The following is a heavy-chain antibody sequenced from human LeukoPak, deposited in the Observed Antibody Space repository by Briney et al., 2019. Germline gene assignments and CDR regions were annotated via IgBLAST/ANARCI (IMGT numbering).Heavy chain of an antibody. V-gene: IGHV3-11*04. D-gene: IGHD2-15*01. Sequence: GGSLRLSCAASGFTFSDCYMSWIRQAPGKGLEWVSYISSSGSTIYYADSVKGRFTISRDNSKNTLYLQMNSLRAEDTAVYYCARGGVAIPGNYYYYGMDVWGQGTTVTVSS. J-gene: IGHJ6*02. CDR2: ISSSGSTI. CDR1: GFTFSDCY. CDR3: ARGGVAIPGNYYYYGMDV.